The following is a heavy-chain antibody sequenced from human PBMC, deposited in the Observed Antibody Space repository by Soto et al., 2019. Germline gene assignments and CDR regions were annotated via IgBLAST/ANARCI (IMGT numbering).Heavy chain of an antibody. D-gene: IGHD3-16*01. J-gene: IGHJ4*02. Sequence: EVQLVESGGGLVQPGGSLKLSCAGSGFTFSDAPVHWVRQASGKGLEWIGRIRSKVKDYATAYRESVKGRFTIYRDDTKNSAYLQRNSLETVYSAIYYCSTLGEWGRYSGYWGQGTLVTVSS. CDR2: IRSKVKDYAT. CDR1: GFTFSDAP. V-gene: IGHV3-73*02. CDR3: STLGEWGRYSGY.